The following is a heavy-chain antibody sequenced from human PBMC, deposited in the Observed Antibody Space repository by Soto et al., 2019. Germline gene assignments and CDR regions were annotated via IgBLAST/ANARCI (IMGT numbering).Heavy chain of an antibody. J-gene: IGHJ4*02. CDR2: ISGSGGST. V-gene: IGHV3-23*01. CDR3: AKDFSPLPSYDSSGLDY. CDR1: GFTFSSYA. D-gene: IGHD3-22*01. Sequence: PGGSLRLSCAASGFTFSSYAMSWVRQAPGKGLEWVSAISGSGGSTYYADSVKGRFTISRDNSKNTLYLQMNSLRAEDTAVYYCAKDFSPLPSYDSSGLDYWGQGTLVSVS.